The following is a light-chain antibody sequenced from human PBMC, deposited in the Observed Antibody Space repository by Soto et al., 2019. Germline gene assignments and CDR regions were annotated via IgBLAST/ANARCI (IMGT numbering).Light chain of an antibody. CDR3: MQALQAPCT. V-gene: IGKV2-28*01. CDR2: LGS. J-gene: IGKJ2*02. Sequence: DIVMTQAPLSLPVTPGEPASISCRSSQSLLRINGYNYLDWYLQKPGQSPQLLIYLGSNRASGVPDRFSGSGSGTDFTLKLRRVEAGDVGVYYCMQALQAPCTLGQGTKLEIK. CDR1: QSLLRINGYNY.